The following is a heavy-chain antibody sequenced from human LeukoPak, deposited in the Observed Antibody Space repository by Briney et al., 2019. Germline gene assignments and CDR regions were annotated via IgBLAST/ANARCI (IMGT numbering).Heavy chain of an antibody. CDR1: GGSISSSSYY. CDR2: IYYSGST. D-gene: IGHD3-22*01. J-gene: IGHJ4*02. CDR3: ARGLYYYDSSGYNFDY. V-gene: IGHV4-39*07. Sequence: SETLSLTSTVSGGSISSSSYYWGWIRQPPGKGLEWIGSIYYSGSTYYNPSLKSRVTISVDTSKNQFSLKLSSVTAADTAVYYCARGLYYYDSSGYNFDYWGQGTLVTVSS.